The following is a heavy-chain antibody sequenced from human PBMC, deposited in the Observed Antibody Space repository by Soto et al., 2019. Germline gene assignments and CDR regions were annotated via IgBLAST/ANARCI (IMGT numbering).Heavy chain of an antibody. V-gene: IGHV3-30-3*01. J-gene: IGHJ6*02. CDR2: ISYDGSNK. CDR3: ARDTQRTTVVTPRRPYYYGMDV. D-gene: IGHD4-17*01. CDR1: GFTFSSYA. Sequence: QVQLVESGGGVVQPGRSLRLSCAASGFTFSSYAMHWVRQAPGKGLEWVAVISYDGSNKYYADSVKGRFTISRDNSKNTLYLQMNSLRAEDTAVYYCARDTQRTTVVTPRRPYYYGMDVGGQGTTVTVSS.